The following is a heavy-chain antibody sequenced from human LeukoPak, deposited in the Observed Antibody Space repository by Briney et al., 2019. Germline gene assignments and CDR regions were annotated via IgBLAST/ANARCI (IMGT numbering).Heavy chain of an antibody. V-gene: IGHV1-2*02. D-gene: IGHD5-18*01. CDR2: INPKNGDT. CDR1: GYTFSGFY. J-gene: IGHJ4*02. Sequence: ASVKVSCKASGYTFSGFYINWVRQAPGQRLEWMGWINPKNGDTHYAQDFLGRVTMTRDTSISTAYMEMSRLTSDETAVYYCARDGRLRNGYDNFYIWGQGTLVTVSS. CDR3: ARDGRLRNGYDNFYI.